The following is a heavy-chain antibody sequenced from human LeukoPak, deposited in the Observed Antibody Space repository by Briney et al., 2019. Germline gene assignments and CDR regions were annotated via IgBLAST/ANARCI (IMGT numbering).Heavy chain of an antibody. V-gene: IGHV4-61*01. CDR2: IYYSGGT. Sequence: PSETLSLTCTVSGGSVSSGSYYWSWIRQPPGKGLEWIGYIYYSGGTNYNPSLKSRVTISVDTSKNQFSLKLSSVTAADTAVYYCASLRSDSSGYYNLRIDYWGQGTLVTVSS. CDR1: GGSVSSGSYY. J-gene: IGHJ4*02. CDR3: ASLRSDSSGYYNLRIDY. D-gene: IGHD3-22*01.